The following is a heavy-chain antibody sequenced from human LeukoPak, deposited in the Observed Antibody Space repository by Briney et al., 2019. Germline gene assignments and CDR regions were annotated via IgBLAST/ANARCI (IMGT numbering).Heavy chain of an antibody. D-gene: IGHD5-18*01. Sequence: PSETLSVSCTVSGGSINTYYWSWIRQPPGEGLEWIAYVRDNGESNYNPSLKSRVAISLDTANNQISLRLNFVTAADTAIYYCARQPANTAAFDIWGLGTMVTVSS. CDR1: GGSINTYY. J-gene: IGHJ3*02. CDR3: ARQPANTAAFDI. V-gene: IGHV4-59*08. CDR2: VRDNGES.